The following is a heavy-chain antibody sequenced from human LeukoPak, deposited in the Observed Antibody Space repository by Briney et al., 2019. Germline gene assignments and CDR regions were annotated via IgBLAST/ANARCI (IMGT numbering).Heavy chain of an antibody. CDR1: GFTFSSYA. J-gene: IGHJ4*02. Sequence: GGSLRLSCAASGFTFSSYAMSWVRQAPGKGLEWVSAISGSGGSTYYADSVKGRFTISRDNSKNTLYLQMNSQRAEDTAVYYCAKVQRVYSSGFDYWGQGTLVTVSS. V-gene: IGHV3-23*01. CDR3: AKVQRVYSSGFDY. CDR2: ISGSGGST. D-gene: IGHD6-19*01.